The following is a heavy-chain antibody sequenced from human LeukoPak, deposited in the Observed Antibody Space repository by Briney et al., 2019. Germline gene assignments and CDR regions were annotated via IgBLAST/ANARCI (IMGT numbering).Heavy chain of an antibody. V-gene: IGHV3-20*04. CDR3: ARSVAASRDY. D-gene: IGHD2-15*01. CDR1: GFTFDDYG. CDR2: INWNGGST. Sequence: GSLRLSCAASGFTFDDYGMSWVRQAPGKGLEWVSGINWNGGSTGYADSVKGRFTISRDNAKNSLYLHMNCLRAEDTALYYCARSVAASRDYWGQGTLVTVSS. J-gene: IGHJ4*02.